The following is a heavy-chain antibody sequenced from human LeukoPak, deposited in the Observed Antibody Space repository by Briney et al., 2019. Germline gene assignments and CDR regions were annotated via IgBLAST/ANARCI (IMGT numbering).Heavy chain of an antibody. J-gene: IGHJ4*02. CDR1: GFTFSSYA. CDR2: ISYDGSNK. CDR3: ARDSDVATYDY. V-gene: IGHV3-30-3*01. Sequence: GGSLRLSCAASGFTFSSYAMHWVRQAPGKGLEWVAVISYDGSNKYYADSVKGRFTISRDNTKNSVYLQMNSLRVEDTAVYYCARDSDVATYDYWGQGTLVTVSS. D-gene: IGHD5-12*01.